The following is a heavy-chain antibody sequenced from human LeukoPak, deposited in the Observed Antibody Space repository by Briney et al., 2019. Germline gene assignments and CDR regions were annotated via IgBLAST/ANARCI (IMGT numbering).Heavy chain of an antibody. CDR2: IKQDGSDK. D-gene: IGHD3-22*01. V-gene: IGHV3-7*04. J-gene: IGHJ4*02. CDR3: ARDPYDSSWGLCYFDY. Sequence: PGRSLRLSCEASGFTFSSCAMHWVRQAPGKGLEWVANIKQDGSDKYYVDSVKGRFTISRDNAKNSLYLQMNSLRAEDTAVYYCARDPYDSSWGLCYFDYWGQGNLVTVSS. CDR1: GFTFSSCA.